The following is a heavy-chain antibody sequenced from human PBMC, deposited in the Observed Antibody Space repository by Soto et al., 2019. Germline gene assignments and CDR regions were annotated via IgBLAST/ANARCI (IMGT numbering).Heavy chain of an antibody. CDR2: ISWNSGSI. CDR3: ARGQSLHF. V-gene: IGHV3-9*01. CDR1: GFTFDDYA. Sequence: EVQLVESGGGLVQPGRSLRLSCAASGFTFDDYAMHWVRQAPGKGLEWVSGISWNSGSIGYADSVKGRFTISRDNAKNSLHLEMNSLRDEDTAVYYCARGQSLHFWGQGTIITVSA. J-gene: IGHJ3*01.